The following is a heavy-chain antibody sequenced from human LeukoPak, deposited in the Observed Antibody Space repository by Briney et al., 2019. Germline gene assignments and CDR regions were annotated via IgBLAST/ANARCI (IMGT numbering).Heavy chain of an antibody. Sequence: GASVKVSCKASGGTFSSYAISWVRQAPGQGLEWMGWISAYNGNTNYAQKLQGRVTMTTDTSTSTAYMELRSLRSDDTAVYYCARDPGFDWSPELYGMDVWGQGTTVTVSS. J-gene: IGHJ6*02. CDR1: GGTFSSYA. D-gene: IGHD3-9*01. CDR3: ARDPGFDWSPELYGMDV. CDR2: ISAYNGNT. V-gene: IGHV1-18*01.